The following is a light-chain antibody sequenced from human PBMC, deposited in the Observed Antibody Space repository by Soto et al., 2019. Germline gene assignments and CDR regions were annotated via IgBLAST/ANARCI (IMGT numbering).Light chain of an antibody. V-gene: IGKV3-15*01. CDR3: QQYNNWPLT. CDR1: ESVSSN. CDR2: SAS. J-gene: IGKJ4*01. Sequence: EIVMTQSPATLSVSQGERATLSCRASESVSSNLAWYQQKPGQAPRLLIYSASARATGIPARFSGSGSGTEFTLTISSLQSEDVAVYYCQQYNNWPLTFGGGTKVEIK.